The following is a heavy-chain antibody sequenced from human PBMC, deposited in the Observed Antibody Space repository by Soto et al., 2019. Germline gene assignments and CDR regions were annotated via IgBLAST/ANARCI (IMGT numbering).Heavy chain of an antibody. Sequence: QVQLQESGPGLVKPSETLSLTCTVSGGSISSYYWSWIRQPPGKGLEWIGYIYYSGSTNYNPSLQGRVTISVDTSKNQFSLKLSSVTAADTAVYYCARAPITIFGVVIMNFDYWGQGTLVTVSS. D-gene: IGHD3-3*01. J-gene: IGHJ4*02. CDR2: IYYSGST. CDR1: GGSISSYY. V-gene: IGHV4-59*01. CDR3: ARAPITIFGVVIMNFDY.